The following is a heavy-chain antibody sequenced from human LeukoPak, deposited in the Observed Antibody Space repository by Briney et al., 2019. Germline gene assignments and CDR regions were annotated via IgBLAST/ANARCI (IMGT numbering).Heavy chain of an antibody. Sequence: PGTSLRLSCAASGFTFSRLGMQWVRQAPGKGLEWVAVIHNDGTQGQYGDSVKGRFTISKDNSQSTLYLQMNNLRDDDTAVYYCAKEGDEFRGYLDVWGKGTKVTVSS. CDR1: GFTFSRLG. CDR2: IHNDGTQG. V-gene: IGHV3-33*06. D-gene: IGHD2-21*02. CDR3: AKEGDEFRGYLDV. J-gene: IGHJ6*03.